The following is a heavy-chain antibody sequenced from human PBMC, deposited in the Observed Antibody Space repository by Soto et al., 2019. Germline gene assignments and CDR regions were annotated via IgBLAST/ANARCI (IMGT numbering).Heavy chain of an antibody. CDR1: GGSISSGGYY. CDR2: IYYSGST. CDR3: ARDRVSDYYDSSGYVDY. Sequence: QVQLQESGPGLVKPSQTLSLTCTVSGGSISSGGYYWSWIRQHPGKGLEWIGYIYYSGSTYYNPSLKSRVTISVDTSKNQFSLKLSSVTAADTAVYYCARDRVSDYYDSSGYVDYWGQGTLVTVSS. D-gene: IGHD3-22*01. J-gene: IGHJ4*02. V-gene: IGHV4-31*03.